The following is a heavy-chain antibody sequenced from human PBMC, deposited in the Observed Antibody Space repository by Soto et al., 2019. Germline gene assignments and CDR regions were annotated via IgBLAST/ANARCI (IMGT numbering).Heavy chain of an antibody. CDR2: IKSKTHGGTT. D-gene: IGHD3-22*01. Sequence: EVQLVESGGGLVKPGGSLRLSCVASGFTFSNTWMTWVRQAPGKGLEWVGRIKSKTHGGTTDYAAPVKGRFTISRDDSKNTLYLQMNSLRTEDTAVYYCTTTAGITIIVVEDTIDYWGQGTLVTVSS. CDR3: TTTAGITIIVVEDTIDY. V-gene: IGHV3-15*01. CDR1: GFTFSNTW. J-gene: IGHJ4*02.